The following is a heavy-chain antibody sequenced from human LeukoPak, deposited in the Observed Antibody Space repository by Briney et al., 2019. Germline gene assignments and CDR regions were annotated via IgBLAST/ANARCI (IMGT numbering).Heavy chain of an antibody. V-gene: IGHV4-39*01. CDR3: ARHRQPVGYGSGRGYPRYYYYYYYMDV. D-gene: IGHD3-10*01. CDR1: GGSISSSSYY. CDR2: IYNSGST. Sequence: TPSDLLSLTCAFAGGSISSSSYYCGWIRQPPGKGLEWIGSIYNSGSTYYNPSRKSRVTISVDTSKNQFSLKLSSLTPAATAVYYCARHRQPVGYGSGRGYPRYYYYYYYMDVWGKGTTVTVSS. J-gene: IGHJ6*03.